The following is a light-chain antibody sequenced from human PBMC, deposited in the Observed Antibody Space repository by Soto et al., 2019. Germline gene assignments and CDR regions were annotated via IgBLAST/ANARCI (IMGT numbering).Light chain of an antibody. CDR3: QQNNKWPPVT. Sequence: EVVMTQSPATVSVSPGEGVTLSCRASQTISNDLAWYQQKPGQAPRLLIYGASTRATGVPARFSGGGSGTDFTLTISSLQSEAFVFYYCQQNNKWPPVTFGGGTKVEIK. CDR2: GAS. CDR1: QTISND. V-gene: IGKV3-15*01. J-gene: IGKJ4*01.